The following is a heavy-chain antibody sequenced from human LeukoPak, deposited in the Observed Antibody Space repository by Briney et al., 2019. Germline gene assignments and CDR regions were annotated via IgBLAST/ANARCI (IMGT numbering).Heavy chain of an antibody. Sequence: ASVKVSYQAPSYTFTSYGISGLRQVPGEGLEWMGWISAYNGNTNYAQKLQGRVTMTTDTSTSTAYMELRSLRSDDTAVYYCARCRTILTGYQYYFDYWGQGTLVTVSS. D-gene: IGHD3-9*01. CDR3: ARCRTILTGYQYYFDY. CDR1: SYTFTSYG. CDR2: ISAYNGNT. V-gene: IGHV1-18*01. J-gene: IGHJ4*02.